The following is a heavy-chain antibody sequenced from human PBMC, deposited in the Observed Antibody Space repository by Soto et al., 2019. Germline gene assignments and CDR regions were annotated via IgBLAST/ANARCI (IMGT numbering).Heavy chain of an antibody. CDR3: AGQLRPRPLDY. D-gene: IGHD2-2*01. J-gene: IGHJ4*02. CDR2: IIPIFGTA. Sequence: QVQLVQSGAEVKKPGSSVKVSCKASGGTFSSYAISWVRQAPGQGLEWMGGIIPIFGTANYAQKCQGRVTITADESTSTAYRELSSLRSEDTAVYYCAGQLRPRPLDYWGQGTLVTVSS. V-gene: IGHV1-69*01. CDR1: GGTFSSYA.